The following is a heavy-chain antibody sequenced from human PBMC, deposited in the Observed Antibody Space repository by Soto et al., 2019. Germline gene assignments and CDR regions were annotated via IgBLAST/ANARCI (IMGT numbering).Heavy chain of an antibody. CDR2: ISTYSGDT. CDR1: GYTFFTYD. Sequence: QVHLVQSGVAVKTPGASVKVSCPASGYTFFTYDISWVRQAPGQGLAWMGWISTYSGDTKYAQKFQGRVTMTTDTSTTTAYLELRSLRSDDTAVYYCARHHGPTTSENWFDPWGQGTLVTVSS. J-gene: IGHJ5*02. V-gene: IGHV1-18*01. D-gene: IGHD5-12*01. CDR3: ARHHGPTTSENWFDP.